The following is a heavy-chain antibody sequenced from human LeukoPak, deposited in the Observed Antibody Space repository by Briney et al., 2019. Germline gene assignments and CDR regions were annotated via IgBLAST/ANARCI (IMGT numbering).Heavy chain of an antibody. CDR1: GFPFSHAW. Sequence: GSLRLSCTASGFPFSHAWMSWVRQAPGKGLEWVGRIISKTDGGATDYAAPAKGRFTIVRDDSKATLYLQMNSLKTEDTAVYYCATGPLDYWGQGTLVTVSS. V-gene: IGHV3-15*01. CDR3: ATGPLDY. J-gene: IGHJ4*02. CDR2: IISKTDGGAT.